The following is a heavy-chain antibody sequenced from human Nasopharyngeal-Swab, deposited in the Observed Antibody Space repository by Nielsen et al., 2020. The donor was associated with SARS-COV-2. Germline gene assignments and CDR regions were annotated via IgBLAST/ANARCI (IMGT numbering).Heavy chain of an antibody. J-gene: IGHJ5*02. CDR2: ISGSGGST. D-gene: IGHD4-11*01. V-gene: IGHV3-23*01. CDR1: GFTFSNYA. CDR3: VKGGYLHDYINYGDWFDP. Sequence: GESLKISCAASGFTFSNYAMSWVRQAPGKGLEWVSAISGSGGSTYYADSVKGRFTISRDNSKNTLYLQMNSLRAEDTALYYCVKGGYLHDYINYGDWFDPWGLGTLVTVSS.